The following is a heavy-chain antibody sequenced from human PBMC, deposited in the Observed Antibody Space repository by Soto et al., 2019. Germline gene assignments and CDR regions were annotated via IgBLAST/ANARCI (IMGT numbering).Heavy chain of an antibody. D-gene: IGHD3-22*01. CDR1: GGSTSSYY. V-gene: IGHV4-59*01. J-gene: IGHJ3*02. CDR2: IYYSGST. CDR3: ARYLTYYYDSSGYSAGAFDI. Sequence: PSETLSLTCTVSGGSTSSYYWSWIRQPPGKGLEWIGHIYYSGSTNYNPSLKSRVTISVDTSKDQFSLKLSSVTAADTAVYYCARYLTYYYDSSGYSAGAFDIWGQGTMVTVS.